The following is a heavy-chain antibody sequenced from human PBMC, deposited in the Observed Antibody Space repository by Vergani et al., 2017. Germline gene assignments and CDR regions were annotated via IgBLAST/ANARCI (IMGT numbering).Heavy chain of an antibody. J-gene: IGHJ4*02. D-gene: IGHD6-19*01. CDR2: INHSGST. CDR3: ARAPGGYSSGWYRTPGPYDY. V-gene: IGHV4-31*03. CDR1: GGSISSGGYY. Sequence: QVQLQESGPGLVKPSQTLSLTCTVSGGSISSGGYYWSWIRQPPGKGLEWIGEINHSGSTNYNPSLKSRVTISVDTSKNQFSLKLSSVTAADTAVYYCARAPGGYSSGWYRTPGPYDYWGQGTLVTVSS.